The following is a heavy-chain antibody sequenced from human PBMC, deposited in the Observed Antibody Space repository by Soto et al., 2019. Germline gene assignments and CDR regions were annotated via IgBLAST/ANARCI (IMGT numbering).Heavy chain of an antibody. Sequence: QVQLQQWGAGLLKPSETLSLTCAVYGESLSGYYGNWIRQSPGKGLEWIGEINYSGNTNYNPSLKSRVTISIDTSKKQFSLNMSSVTAADTAVYYCDWTRHLNVCGQGTTVIVSS. CDR2: INYSGNT. CDR1: GESLSGYY. D-gene: IGHD1-1*01. CDR3: DWTRHLNV. J-gene: IGHJ6*02. V-gene: IGHV4-34*01.